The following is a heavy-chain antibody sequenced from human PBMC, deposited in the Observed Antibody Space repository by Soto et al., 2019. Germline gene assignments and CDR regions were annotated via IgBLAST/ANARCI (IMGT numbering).Heavy chain of an antibody. CDR3: VRDSQRAFDI. D-gene: IGHD6-25*01. V-gene: IGHV3-74*01. J-gene: IGHJ3*02. CDR2: INTDGIST. CDR1: GPTFSSHW. Sequence: GGSLRLSCAASGPTFSSHWMHWVRQAPGKGLLWVSRINTDGISTTYADSVKGRFTISRDNAKNTLSLQMNSLTADDTAVYYCVRDSQRAFDIWGQGTMVTVSS.